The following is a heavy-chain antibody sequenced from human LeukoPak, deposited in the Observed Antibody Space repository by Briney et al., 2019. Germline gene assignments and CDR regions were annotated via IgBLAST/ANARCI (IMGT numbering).Heavy chain of an antibody. CDR2: IYYTGST. J-gene: IGHJ3*02. CDR3: ARDAPWYSSSWYAVDAFDI. Sequence: SETLSLTCTVSGGSISSGGYYWSWIRQHPGKGLEWIGYIYYTGSTNYNPSLKSRVTISVDTPKNQFSLKLSSVTAADTAVYYCARDAPWYSSSWYAVDAFDIWGQGTMVTVSS. CDR1: GGSISSGGYY. V-gene: IGHV4-61*08. D-gene: IGHD6-13*01.